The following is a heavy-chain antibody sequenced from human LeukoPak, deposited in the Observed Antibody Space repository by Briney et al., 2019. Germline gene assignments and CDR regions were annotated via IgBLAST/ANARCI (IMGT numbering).Heavy chain of an antibody. CDR3: AKDAEYYDFWSGYLRWDY. J-gene: IGHJ4*02. CDR1: GFTFSSYA. Sequence: GGSLRLSCAASGFTFSSYAMSWVRQAPGKGLEWVSAISGSGGSTYYADSVKGRFTISRDNSKNTLYLQMNSLRAEDTAVYYCAKDAEYYDFWSGYLRWDYWGQGTLVTVSS. CDR2: ISGSGGST. V-gene: IGHV3-23*01. D-gene: IGHD3-3*01.